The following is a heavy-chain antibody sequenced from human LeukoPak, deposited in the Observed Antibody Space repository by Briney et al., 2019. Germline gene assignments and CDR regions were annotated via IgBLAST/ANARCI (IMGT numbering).Heavy chain of an antibody. CDR3: ARDPAGRVRGVMGWFDP. V-gene: IGHV1-18*01. D-gene: IGHD3-10*01. CDR2: ISPYNGNT. CDR1: GYTFTSYG. J-gene: IGHJ5*02. Sequence: ASVKVSCKASGYTFTSYGISWVRQAPGQGLEWMGWISPYNGNTNYAQKFQGRVTMTTDTSTSTAYMELRSLRSDDTAVYYCARDPAGRVRGVMGWFDPWGQGTLVTVSS.